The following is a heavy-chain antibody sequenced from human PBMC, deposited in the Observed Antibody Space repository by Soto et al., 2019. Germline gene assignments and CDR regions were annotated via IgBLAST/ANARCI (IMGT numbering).Heavy chain of an antibody. CDR3: AKGQHCSSTSCYFYYYGMDV. Sequence: QVQLVESGGGVVQPGRSLRLSCAASGFTFSSYGMHWVRQAPGKGLEWVAVISYDGSNKYYADSVKGRLTISRDNSKNTVYLQMNSLRGEDTAVYYCAKGQHCSSTSCYFYYYGMDVWGQGTTVADSS. J-gene: IGHJ6*02. CDR2: ISYDGSNK. CDR1: GFTFSSYG. D-gene: IGHD2-2*01. V-gene: IGHV3-30*18.